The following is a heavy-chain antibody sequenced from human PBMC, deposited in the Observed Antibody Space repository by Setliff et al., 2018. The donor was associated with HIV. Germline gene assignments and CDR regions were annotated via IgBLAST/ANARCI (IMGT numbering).Heavy chain of an antibody. CDR1: GYTFTSYD. Sequence: VKVSCKASGYTFTSYDINWVRQATGQGLEWMGWMNPNSGNTGYAQKFQGRVTMTRNTSISTAYMELSSLRSEDTAVYYCARREGEYYNFWSGSYYFDYWGQGTLVTLSS. CDR2: MNPNSGNT. D-gene: IGHD3-3*01. CDR3: ARREGEYYNFWSGSYYFDY. J-gene: IGHJ4*02. V-gene: IGHV1-8*02.